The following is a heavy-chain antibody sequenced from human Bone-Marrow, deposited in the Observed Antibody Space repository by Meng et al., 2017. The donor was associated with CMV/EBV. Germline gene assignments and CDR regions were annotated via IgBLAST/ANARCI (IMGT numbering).Heavy chain of an antibody. J-gene: IGHJ4*02. Sequence: ASVKVSCKTSGYRFSDYFLHWVRQAPGQGPEWMGWINPNSGDTKYAQRFQGRASMTRDASISTIYMELSSLTSDDTAVYYCAKDGAFCGGDCYFDWGQGTLVTFSS. CDR3: AKDGAFCGGDCYFD. V-gene: IGHV1-2*02. D-gene: IGHD2-21*01. CDR2: INPNSGDT. CDR1: GYRFSDYF.